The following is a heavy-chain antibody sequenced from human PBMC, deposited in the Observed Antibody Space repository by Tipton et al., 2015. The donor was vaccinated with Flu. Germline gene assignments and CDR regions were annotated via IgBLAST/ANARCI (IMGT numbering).Heavy chain of an antibody. CDR3: AADRAGGVSTTGDGFDP. Sequence: QLVQSGPEVKKPGTSVKVSCKASGFTFTSSAMQWVRQARGQRLEWIGWIVVGSGNTNYAQKFQERVTITRDMSTSTAYMELSSLRSEDPAVYYCAADRAGGVSTTGDGFDPWGQGTLVTVSS. CDR1: GFTFTSSA. J-gene: IGHJ5*02. V-gene: IGHV1-58*02. CDR2: IVVGSGNT. D-gene: IGHD5/OR15-5a*01.